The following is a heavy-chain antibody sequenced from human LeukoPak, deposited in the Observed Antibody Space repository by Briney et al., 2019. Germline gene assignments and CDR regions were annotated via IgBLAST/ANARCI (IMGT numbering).Heavy chain of an antibody. D-gene: IGHD3-22*01. J-gene: IGHJ4*02. CDR2: ISWNSGSI. CDR1: AFTFDDYA. CDR3: AKDISYDSSGYSVDY. Sequence: PGRSLRLSCAASAFTFDDYAMHLVRQAPGKGLEWVSGISWNSGSIGYADSVKGRFTISRDDAKNSLYLQMNSLRAEDTALYYCAKDISYDSSGYSVDYWGQGTLVTVSS. V-gene: IGHV3-9*01.